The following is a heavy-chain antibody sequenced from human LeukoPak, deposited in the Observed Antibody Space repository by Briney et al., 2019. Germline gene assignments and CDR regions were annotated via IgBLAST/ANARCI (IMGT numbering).Heavy chain of an antibody. Sequence: GGSLRLSCAASGFTFRSYWMHWFRKAPGKGLVWVSRINSDGSSTGSADSVKGRSTISRDNAKNTLYLQMNSLRAEDTAVYYCAREDGYYDFWGTNYYYYGMDFWGQGTTVTVSS. J-gene: IGHJ6*02. CDR3: AREDGYYDFWGTNYYYYGMDF. D-gene: IGHD3-3*01. V-gene: IGHV3-74*01. CDR2: INSDGSST. CDR1: GFTFRSYW.